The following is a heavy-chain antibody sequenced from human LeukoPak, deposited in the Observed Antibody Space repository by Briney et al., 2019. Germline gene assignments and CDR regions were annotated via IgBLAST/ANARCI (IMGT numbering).Heavy chain of an antibody. D-gene: IGHD2-15*01. J-gene: IGHJ4*02. CDR1: VFTFSSYD. V-gene: IGHV3-13*01. Sequence: GGSRRLSCAASVFTFSSYDMHWVRQATGKGLEWISAIGTAGDTYYPGSVKGRFTISRENAKNSLYLQMNSLRAGDTAVYYCARSYCSGGSCYPYFDYWGQGTLVTVSS. CDR3: ARSYCSGGSCYPYFDY. CDR2: IGTAGDT.